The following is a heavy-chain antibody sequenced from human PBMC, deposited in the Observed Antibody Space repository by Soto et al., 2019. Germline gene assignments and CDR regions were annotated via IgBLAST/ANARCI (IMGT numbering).Heavy chain of an antibody. Sequence: QLQLQESGSGLVKPSQTLSLTCAVSGGSISSGGYSWSWIRQPPGKGLEWIGYIYDGGSTYYKPSLKSRATISLDRSKNQFSLNLSSVTAADTAVYYCARYGGSGTYYFDHWGQGTLVTVSS. D-gene: IGHD3-16*01. CDR2: IYDGGST. V-gene: IGHV4-30-2*01. CDR1: GGSISSGGYS. CDR3: ARYGGSGTYYFDH. J-gene: IGHJ4*02.